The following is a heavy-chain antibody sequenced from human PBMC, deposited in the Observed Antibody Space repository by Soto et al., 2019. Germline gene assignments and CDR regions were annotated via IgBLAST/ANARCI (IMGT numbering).Heavy chain of an antibody. CDR3: AKDRAQTYSSGWGDAFDI. V-gene: IGHV3-23*01. CDR2: ISGSGGST. Sequence: PGGSLRISCAASGFTFSSYAMSWVRQAPGKGLEWVSAISGSGGSTYYADSVKGRFTISRDNSKNTLYLQMNSLRAEDTAVYYCAKDRAQTYSSGWGDAFDIWGQGTMVTVSS. J-gene: IGHJ3*02. D-gene: IGHD6-19*01. CDR1: GFTFSSYA.